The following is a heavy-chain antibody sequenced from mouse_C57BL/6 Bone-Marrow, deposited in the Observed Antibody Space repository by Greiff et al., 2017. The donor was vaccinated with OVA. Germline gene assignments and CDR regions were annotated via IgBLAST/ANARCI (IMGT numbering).Heavy chain of an antibody. D-gene: IGHD2-3*01. Sequence: QVHVKQSGPELVKPGASVKLSCKASGYTFTSYDINWVKQRPGQGLEWIGWIYPRDGSTKYNEKFKGKATLTVDTSSSTAYMELHSLTSEDSAVYFCAREGVTYDGPQRGFADWGQGTLVTVSA. CDR3: AREGVTYDGPQRGFAD. CDR1: GYTFTSYD. J-gene: IGHJ3*01. V-gene: IGHV1-85*01. CDR2: IYPRDGST.